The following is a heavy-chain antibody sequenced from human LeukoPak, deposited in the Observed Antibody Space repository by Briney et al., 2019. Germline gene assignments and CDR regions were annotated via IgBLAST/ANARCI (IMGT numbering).Heavy chain of an antibody. V-gene: IGHV3-48*03. CDR2: ISSSSSTI. J-gene: IGHJ4*02. Sequence: RTGGSLRLPCAASGFTFSGYEMNWVRQAPGKGLEWVSYISSSSSTIYYADSVKGRFTISRDNAKNSLYLQMNSLRAEDTAVYYCARSPIAAAGTAFDYWGQGTLVTVSS. CDR3: ARSPIAAAGTAFDY. CDR1: GFTFSGYE. D-gene: IGHD6-13*01.